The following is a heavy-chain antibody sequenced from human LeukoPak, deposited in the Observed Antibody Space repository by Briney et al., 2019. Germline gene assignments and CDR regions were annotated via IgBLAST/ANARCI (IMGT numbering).Heavy chain of an antibody. V-gene: IGHV4-59*08. J-gene: IGHJ5*02. CDR2: IYYSGST. CDR3: ARGSSWFDP. Sequence: SETLSLTCTVSGGSIRSYYWSWIRQPPGKGLEWIGYIYYSGSTNYNPSLKSRVTISVDTSKNLFSLKLSSVTAADTAVYYCARGSSWFDPWAREPWSPSPQ. CDR1: GGSIRSYY. D-gene: IGHD6-13*01.